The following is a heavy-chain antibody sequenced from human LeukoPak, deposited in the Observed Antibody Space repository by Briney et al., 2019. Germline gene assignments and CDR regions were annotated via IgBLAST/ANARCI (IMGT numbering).Heavy chain of an antibody. V-gene: IGHV4-59*08. CDR3: ARSPWIPSTVGDY. CDR1: GGSFSSYY. CDR2: IYYSGST. Sequence: SETLSLTCNVSGGSFSSYYWSWIRQPPGKGLEWIGYIYYSGSTNYNPSLKTRVTISVDTSKNRFSLKLSSVTAADTAVYYCARSPWIPSTVGDYWGQGTLVTVSS. D-gene: IGHD5-18*01. J-gene: IGHJ4*02.